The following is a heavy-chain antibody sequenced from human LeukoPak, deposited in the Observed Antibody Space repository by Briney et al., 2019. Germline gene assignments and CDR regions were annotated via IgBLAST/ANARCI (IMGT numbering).Heavy chain of an antibody. Sequence: GGSLRLSCTASGFTFSGSAMHCVRQASGKGLECVGRIRSKANSYATVYAASVKGRFTISRDDSKNTAYLQMNSLKTEDTAVYYCTSGLSVRRSNNTPVDYWGQGTLVTVSS. V-gene: IGHV3-73*01. D-gene: IGHD1-1*01. J-gene: IGHJ4*02. CDR2: IRSKANSYAT. CDR1: GFTFSGSA. CDR3: TSGLSVRRSNNTPVDY.